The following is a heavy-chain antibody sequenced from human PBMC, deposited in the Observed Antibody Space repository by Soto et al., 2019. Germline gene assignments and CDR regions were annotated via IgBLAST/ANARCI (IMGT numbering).Heavy chain of an antibody. CDR2: MNPNSGNT. Sequence: ASVKVSCKASGYTFTSYDINWVRQATGQGLEWMGWMNPNSGNTGYAQKFQGRVTMTRNTSISTAYMELSSLRSEDTAVYYCARDYYDSRGYSQRPHYYYYYGMHVWGQGTTVTVSS. J-gene: IGHJ6*02. D-gene: IGHD3-22*01. CDR3: ARDYYDSRGYSQRPHYYYYYGMHV. V-gene: IGHV1-8*01. CDR1: GYTFTSYD.